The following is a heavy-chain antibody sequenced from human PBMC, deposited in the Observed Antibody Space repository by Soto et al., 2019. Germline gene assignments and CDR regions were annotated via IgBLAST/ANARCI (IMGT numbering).Heavy chain of an antibody. V-gene: IGHV3-15*01. D-gene: IGHD2-15*01. CDR2: IKSKTDGGTT. J-gene: IGHJ4*02. CDR1: GFTFSNAW. CDR3: SSHIVVAR. Sequence: EVQLVESGGGLVKPGGYLRLSCAASGFTFSNAWMSWVRQAPGKGLEWVGRIKSKTDGGTTDYAAPVKGRFTISRDDSKNTLYLQMNSRKTEDTAVYYFSSHIVVARWGQGTLVTVSS.